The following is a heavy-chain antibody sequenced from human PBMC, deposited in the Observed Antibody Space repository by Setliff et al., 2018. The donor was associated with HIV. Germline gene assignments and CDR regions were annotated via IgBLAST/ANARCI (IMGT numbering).Heavy chain of an antibody. J-gene: IGHJ5*02. Sequence: SETLSLTCTVSGGSISRRDYCWGWIRQPPGKGLEWTGSVYYTWSTYYNPSLKSRVTVSVDTSKNQFSLKVNSVTAADTAVYYCARLNQQWLVRDSGSNWFDPWGQGILVTVSS. CDR3: ARLNQQWLVRDSGSNWFDP. CDR2: VYYTWST. D-gene: IGHD6-19*01. CDR1: GGSISRRDYC. V-gene: IGHV4-39*01.